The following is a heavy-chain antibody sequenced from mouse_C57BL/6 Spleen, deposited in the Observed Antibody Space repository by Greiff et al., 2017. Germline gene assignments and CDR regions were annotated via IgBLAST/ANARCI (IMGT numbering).Heavy chain of an antibody. CDR2: ISYSGST. Sequence: EVKVIESGPGLAKPSQTLSLTCSVTGYSITSDYWNWIRKFPGNKLEYMGYISYSGSTYYNPSLKSRISITRDTSKNQYYLQLNSVTTEDTATYYCARWSGSSYVDWYFDVWGTGTTVTVSS. CDR1: GYSITSDY. D-gene: IGHD1-1*01. J-gene: IGHJ1*03. CDR3: ARWSGSSYVDWYFDV. V-gene: IGHV3-8*01.